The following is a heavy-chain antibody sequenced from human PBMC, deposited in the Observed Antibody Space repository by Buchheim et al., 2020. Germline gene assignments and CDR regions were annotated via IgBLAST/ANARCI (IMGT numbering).Heavy chain of an antibody. J-gene: IGHJ4*02. D-gene: IGHD1-26*01. V-gene: IGHV3-23*04. CDR1: GFTFSSYA. CDR2: IVGSGGGT. Sequence: EVQPVESGGGLVQPGGSLRLSCAASGFTFSSYAMTWVRQAPGKGLEWVSAIVGSGGGTYYADSVKGRFTISRDNSKNALYLQMNSLRAEDTAIYYCAKKYSVGPLNYFDYWGQGTL. CDR3: AKKYSVGPLNYFDY.